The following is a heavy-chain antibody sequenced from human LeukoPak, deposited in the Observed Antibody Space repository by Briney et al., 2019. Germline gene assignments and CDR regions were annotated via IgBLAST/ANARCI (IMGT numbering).Heavy chain of an antibody. CDR1: GGSISSGDYY. D-gene: IGHD6-13*01. V-gene: IGHV4-61*08. CDR3: AREAAGTSGWFDP. CDR2: IYYSGST. J-gene: IGHJ5*02. Sequence: PSETLSLTCTVSGGSISSGDYYWSWIRQPPGKGLEWIGYIYYSGSTYYNPSLKSRVTMSVDTSKNQFSLKLSSVTAADTAVYYCAREAAGTSGWFDPWAREPWSPSPQ.